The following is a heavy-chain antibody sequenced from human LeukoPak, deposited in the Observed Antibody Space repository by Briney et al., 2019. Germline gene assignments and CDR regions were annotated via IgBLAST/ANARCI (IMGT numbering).Heavy chain of an antibody. J-gene: IGHJ3*02. CDR1: GFTFSSYA. CDR2: ISGSGGST. CDR3: AKGNPFDYYDSSGYPDDAFDI. Sequence: GGSLGLSCAASGFTFSSYAMSWVRQAPGKGLEWVSAISGSGGSTYYADSVKGRFTISRDNPKNTLYLQMNSLRAEDTAVYYCAKGNPFDYYDSSGYPDDAFDIWGQGTMVTVSS. V-gene: IGHV3-23*01. D-gene: IGHD3-22*01.